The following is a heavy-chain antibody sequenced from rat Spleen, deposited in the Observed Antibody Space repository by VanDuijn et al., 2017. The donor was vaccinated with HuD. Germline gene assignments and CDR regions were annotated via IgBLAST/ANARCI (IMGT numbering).Heavy chain of an antibody. CDR1: GFTFSDYA. CDR2: ISYDGSST. J-gene: IGHJ4*01. D-gene: IGHD1-1*01. V-gene: IGHV5-17*01. Sequence: EVQLVESGGGLVQPGRSLKFSCAASGFTFSDYAMAWVRQAPKKGLEWVATISYDGSSTYYRDSVKGRFTVSRDNAKSTLYLQMDSLRSEDTATYHCASHRHYSVYVMDAWGQGASVTVSS. CDR3: ASHRHYSVYVMDA.